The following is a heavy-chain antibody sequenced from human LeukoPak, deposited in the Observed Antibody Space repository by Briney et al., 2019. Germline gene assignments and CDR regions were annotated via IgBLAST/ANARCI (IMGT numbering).Heavy chain of an antibody. V-gene: IGHV4-31*03. Sequence: SETLSLTCTVSGGSISSGGYYWSWIRQHPGKGLEWIGYIYYSGSTYYNPSLKSRVTISVDTSKNQFSLKLSSVTAADTAVYYCAGRSAWSGQDYWGQGTLVTVSS. CDR2: IYYSGST. CDR1: GGSISSGGYY. D-gene: IGHD6-19*01. CDR3: AGRSAWSGQDY. J-gene: IGHJ4*02.